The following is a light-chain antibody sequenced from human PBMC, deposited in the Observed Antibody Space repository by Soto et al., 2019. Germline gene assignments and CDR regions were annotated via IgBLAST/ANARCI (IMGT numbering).Light chain of an antibody. V-gene: IGKV1-39*01. CDR3: QQSYSTPPT. Sequence: DIQMTQSPSSLSASVGDRVTITCRASQSISSYLNWYQQKPGKAPKLLIYAASSLQSGVPSRFSGNGSGTDFPHTISSLQPEHFATYYCQQSYSTPPTFGGGTKGEIK. CDR1: QSISSY. CDR2: AAS. J-gene: IGKJ4*01.